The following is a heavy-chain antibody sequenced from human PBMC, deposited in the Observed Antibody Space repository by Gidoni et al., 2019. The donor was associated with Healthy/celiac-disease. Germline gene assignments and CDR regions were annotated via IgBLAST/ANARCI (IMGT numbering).Heavy chain of an antibody. CDR1: GGSLSSGGYS. J-gene: IGHJ4*02. Sequence: QLQLQESGSGLVQPSQTLSLTCAVSGGSLSSGGYSWSWIRQPPGKGCELIGYIYHSGSTYDNPSLKSRVTISVDRSKNQFSLKLSSVTAADTAVYYCARAGGTVTTFDYWGQGTLVTVS. D-gene: IGHD4-17*01. CDR2: IYHSGST. CDR3: ARAGGTVTTFDY. V-gene: IGHV4-30-2*01.